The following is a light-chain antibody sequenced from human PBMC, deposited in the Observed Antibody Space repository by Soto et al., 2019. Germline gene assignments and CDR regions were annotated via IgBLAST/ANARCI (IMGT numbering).Light chain of an antibody. J-gene: IGKJ4*01. CDR3: HQYGSSPLT. Sequence: EIVLTQSPGTLSLSPGVRATLSCRASQSVSSSYLAWYQQKPGQAPRLLIYGASSRATGIPDRFSGSGSGTDFTLTISRLETEDFAVYYCHQYGSSPLTFGGGTKVEIK. V-gene: IGKV3-20*01. CDR1: QSVSSSY. CDR2: GAS.